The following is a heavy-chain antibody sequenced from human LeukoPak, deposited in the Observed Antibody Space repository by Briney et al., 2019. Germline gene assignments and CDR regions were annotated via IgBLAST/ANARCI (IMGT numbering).Heavy chain of an antibody. J-gene: IGHJ4*02. Sequence: GGSLRLSCAASGFTFSSYAMSWVRQAPGKGLEWVSAISGSGGSTYYADSVKGRFTISRDNSKNTLYLQMNSLRAEDTAVYYCAKAYPRYDILTGYLLYFDYWGQGTLVTVSS. V-gene: IGHV3-23*01. CDR3: AKAYPRYDILTGYLLYFDY. CDR1: GFTFSSYA. CDR2: ISGSGGST. D-gene: IGHD3-9*01.